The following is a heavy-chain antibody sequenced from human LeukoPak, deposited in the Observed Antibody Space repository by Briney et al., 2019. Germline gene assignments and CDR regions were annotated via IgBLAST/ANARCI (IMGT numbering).Heavy chain of an antibody. CDR3: ARAHDDYGDYGFDY. CDR2: IYSGGST. Sequence: GGSLRLSFAASGFTVRSIYMSWVRKAPGKGLEWVSVIYSGGSTYYADSVKGRFTISRDNSKNTLYLQMNSLRAEDTAVYYCARAHDDYGDYGFDYWGQGTLVTVSS. CDR1: GFTVRSIY. J-gene: IGHJ4*02. D-gene: IGHD4-17*01. V-gene: IGHV3-53*01.